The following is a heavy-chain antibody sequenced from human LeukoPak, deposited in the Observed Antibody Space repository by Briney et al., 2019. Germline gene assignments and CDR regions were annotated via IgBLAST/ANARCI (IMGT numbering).Heavy chain of an antibody. J-gene: IGHJ6*02. V-gene: IGHV3-30*18. CDR2: ISYDGGYQ. CDR3: AKDRRMMSPHYGMDV. CDR1: GFTFTSYG. Sequence: GGSLRLSCAASGFTFTSYGKHWVCQAPGKGLEWVTYISYDGGYQYYADSVKGRFTISRDNSKNTVYLQLNSLTPEDTAVYYCAKDRRMMSPHYGMDVWGQGTTVTVSS. D-gene: IGHD3-16*01.